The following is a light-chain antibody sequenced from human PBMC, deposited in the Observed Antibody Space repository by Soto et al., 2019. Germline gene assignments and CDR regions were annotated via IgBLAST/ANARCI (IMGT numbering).Light chain of an antibody. V-gene: IGKV3-11*01. CDR2: DAS. J-gene: IGKJ5*01. CDR1: QSVSSY. Sequence: EIVLTQSPATLSLSPGERATLSCRASQSVSSYLAWYQQKPGQAPKLLIYDASNRAPGIPARFSGSGAGTDFTLPISSLEPEDFAVYYCQQRSNWPQITFGQGTRLEIK. CDR3: QQRSNWPQIT.